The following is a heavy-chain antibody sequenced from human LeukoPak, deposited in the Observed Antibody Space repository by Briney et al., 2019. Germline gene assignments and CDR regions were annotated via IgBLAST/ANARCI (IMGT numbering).Heavy chain of an antibody. D-gene: IGHD3-9*01. Sequence: SETLSLTCTFSGGSISSYYWSWIRQPAGKGLEGIGYIYYSGSTNYNPSLKSRVTISVDTSKNQFSLKLSSVTAADTAVYYCARLLRNYDILTGYLYYYYMDVWGKGTTVTISS. J-gene: IGHJ6*03. CDR3: ARLLRNYDILTGYLYYYYMDV. CDR2: IYYSGST. CDR1: GGSISSYY. V-gene: IGHV4-59*01.